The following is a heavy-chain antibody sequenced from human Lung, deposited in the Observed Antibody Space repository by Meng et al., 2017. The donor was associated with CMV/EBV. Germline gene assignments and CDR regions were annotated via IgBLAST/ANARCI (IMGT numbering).Heavy chain of an antibody. J-gene: IGHJ4*02. D-gene: IGHD2-8*01. CDR2: ISGSGGIT. Sequence: GGSLRLSCAASGFTFSSYVMSWVRQAPGKGLEWVSAISGSGGITYYADSVKGRFTISRDNSKNTLYLEINSLRAEDTAEYYCAKDEAVYAISPFDYWGQGTRVTGSS. CDR1: GFTFSSYV. V-gene: IGHV3-23*01. CDR3: AKDEAVYAISPFDY.